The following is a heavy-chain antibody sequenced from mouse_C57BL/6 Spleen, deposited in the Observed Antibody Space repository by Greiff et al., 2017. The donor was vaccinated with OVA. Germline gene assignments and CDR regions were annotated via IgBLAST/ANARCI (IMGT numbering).Heavy chain of an antibody. J-gene: IGHJ2*01. CDR2: INPSTGGT. CDR3: ARRDYGCDY. V-gene: IGHV1-42*01. CDR1: GYSFTGYY. D-gene: IGHD1-2*01. Sequence: VHVKQSGPELVKPGASVKISCKASGYSFTGYYMNWVKQSPEKSLEWIGEINPSTGGTTYNQKFKAKATLTVDKSSSTAYMQLKSLTSEDSAVYYCARRDYGCDYWGQGTTLTVSS.